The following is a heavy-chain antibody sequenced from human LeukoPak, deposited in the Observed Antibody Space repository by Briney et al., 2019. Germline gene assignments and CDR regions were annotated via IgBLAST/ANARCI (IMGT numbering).Heavy chain of an antibody. Sequence: PGGSLRLSCAASGFTLSTYSMNWVRQAPGKGLEWVSSISGSSTYIYYAGSVKGRFTISRDNAKNSLYLQMNGLRAEDTAVYYCARELRAGYCTNGVYHTPFDYWGQGTLVTVSS. J-gene: IGHJ4*02. CDR1: GFTLSTYS. D-gene: IGHD2-8*01. CDR3: ARELRAGYCTNGVYHTPFDY. CDR2: ISGSSTYI. V-gene: IGHV3-21*01.